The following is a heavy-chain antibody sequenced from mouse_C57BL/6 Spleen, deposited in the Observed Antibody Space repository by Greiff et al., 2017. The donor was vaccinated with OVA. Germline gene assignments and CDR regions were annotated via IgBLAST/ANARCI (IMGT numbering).Heavy chain of an antibody. V-gene: IGHV2-5*01. CDR3: AKQGTTVVALYYYAMDY. CDR2: IWRGGST. J-gene: IGHJ4*01. D-gene: IGHD1-1*01. CDR1: GFSLTSYG. Sequence: QVQLQQSGPGLVQPSQSLSITCTVSGFSLTSYGVHWVRQSPGKGLEWLGVIWRGGSTDYNAAFMSRLSITKDNSKSQVFFKMNSLQADDTAIYYCAKQGTTVVALYYYAMDYWGQGTSVTVSS.